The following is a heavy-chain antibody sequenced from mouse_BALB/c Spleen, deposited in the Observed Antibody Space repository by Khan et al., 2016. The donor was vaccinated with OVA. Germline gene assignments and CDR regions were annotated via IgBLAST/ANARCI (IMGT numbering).Heavy chain of an antibody. Sequence: QVQLQQAVPELVNPGASLKVSCKASGYTFTDYIIGWVKQSPRQGLEWIGDIFPGSGTPYYNEKFKDKATLTADKSSNTAYMQLSSLTSEDSAVYCCAREGDTVFAYWGQGTLVTVSA. CDR2: IFPGSGTP. CDR3: AREGDTVFAY. D-gene: IGHD1-1*01. J-gene: IGHJ3*01. CDR1: GYTFTDYI. V-gene: IGHV1-77*01.